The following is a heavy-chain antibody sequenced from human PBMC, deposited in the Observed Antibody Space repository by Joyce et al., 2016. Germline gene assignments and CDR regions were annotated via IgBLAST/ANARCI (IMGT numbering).Heavy chain of an antibody. CDR2: TNPSSCGT. V-gene: IGHV1-2*02. Sequence: QVQLLQSGAEVRKPGASVKVSCKASGFTFTASYTNWVRQAPGQGLEWSGWTNPSSCGTKYAQNFQGRVTMTSDTPSSTVYMELSRLTSDDTAVYYCASNRGGSSFDYWGQGTLVTVSS. D-gene: IGHD2-15*01. J-gene: IGHJ4*02. CDR3: ASNRGGSSFDY. CDR1: GFTFTASY.